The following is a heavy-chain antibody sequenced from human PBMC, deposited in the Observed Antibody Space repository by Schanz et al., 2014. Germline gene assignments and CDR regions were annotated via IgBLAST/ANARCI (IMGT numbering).Heavy chain of an antibody. D-gene: IGHD2-2*01. Sequence: QVQLVQSGAEVKKPGASVKVSCKASGYTFTAYYFHWVRQAPGQGLEWMGWINTKTGNPTYAQGFTGRFVFSLDTSVSTTHLQITNLKADDTAVYYCARGYCAGTSCPIFDYWGQGTLVTVSS. J-gene: IGHJ4*02. V-gene: IGHV7-4-1*02. CDR3: ARGYCAGTSCPIFDY. CDR2: INTKTGNP. CDR1: GYTFTAYY.